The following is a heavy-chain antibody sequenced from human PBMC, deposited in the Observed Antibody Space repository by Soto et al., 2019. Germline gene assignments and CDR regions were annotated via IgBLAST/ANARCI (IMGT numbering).Heavy chain of an antibody. J-gene: IGHJ3*02. CDR3: ASLKGDYYDSSVQTPALDI. Sequence: ASVKVSCKASGYTFTSYAMHWVRQAPGQRLEWMGWINAGNGNTKYSQKFQGRVTITRDTSASTAYMELSSLRSEDTAVYYCASLKGDYYDSSVQTPALDIWGQGTMVTVSS. V-gene: IGHV1-3*01. CDR2: INAGNGNT. CDR1: GYTFTSYA. D-gene: IGHD3-22*01.